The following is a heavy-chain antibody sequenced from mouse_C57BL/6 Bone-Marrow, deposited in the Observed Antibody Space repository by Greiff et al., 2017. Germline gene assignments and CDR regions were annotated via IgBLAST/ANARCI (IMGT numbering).Heavy chain of an antibody. CDR1: GFSLTSYG. J-gene: IGHJ2*01. V-gene: IGHV2-9*01. CDR3: DKHGYYGTLDY. Sequence: QVQLKESGPGLVAPSQSLSITCTVSGFSLTSYGVDWVRQPPGQGLEWLGVIWGGGSTTYNSALMSRLSISKDNSNSQVFLKMNRLQTDDTAMYYGDKHGYYGTLDYWGQGTTLTVSS. D-gene: IGHD1-1*01. CDR2: IWGGGST.